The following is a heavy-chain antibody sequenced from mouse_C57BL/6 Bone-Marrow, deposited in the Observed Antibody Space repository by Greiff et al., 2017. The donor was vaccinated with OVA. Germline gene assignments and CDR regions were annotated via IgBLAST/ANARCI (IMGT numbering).Heavy chain of an antibody. D-gene: IGHD2-5*01. CDR3: TRGYSNYYAMDY. V-gene: IGHV1-15*01. J-gene: IGHJ4*01. CDR1: GYTFTDYE. CDR2: IDPETGGT. Sequence: QVQLKESGAELVRPGASLTLSCKASGYTFTDYEMPWVKQTPVHGLEWIGAIDPETGGTAYNQKFKGKAILTADKSSSTADMELRSLTSEDSAVYYCTRGYSNYYAMDYWGQGTSVTVSS.